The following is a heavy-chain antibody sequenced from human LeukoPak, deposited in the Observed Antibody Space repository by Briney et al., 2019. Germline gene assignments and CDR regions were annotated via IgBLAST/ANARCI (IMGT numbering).Heavy chain of an antibody. J-gene: IGHJ4*02. CDR1: GFTFASYA. V-gene: IGHV3-23*01. CDR2: ISGSGGST. Sequence: GGSLRLSCAASGFTFASYAMTWVRQAPGKGLEWVSAISGSGGSTYYADSVKGRFTISRDNSKNTLYLQMNSLRAEDTAIYYCAKGVRRSSDYSSPIDYWGQGTLVTVSS. D-gene: IGHD3-22*01. CDR3: AKGVRRSSDYSSPIDY.